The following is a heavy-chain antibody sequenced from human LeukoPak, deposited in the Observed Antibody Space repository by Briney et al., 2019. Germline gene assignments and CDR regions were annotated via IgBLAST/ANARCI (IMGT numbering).Heavy chain of an antibody. Sequence: PGGSLRLSCAASGFTFRSYDMHWVRQAPGKGLEWVSGITGRGDHTYYADSVKGRFTISRDNSKNTLYLEMNSLRAEDTAIYYCAKMKGHPLPKYYMDVWGQGTTVTVSS. V-gene: IGHV3-23*01. D-gene: IGHD1-26*01. CDR1: GFTFRSYD. CDR2: ITGRGDHT. J-gene: IGHJ6*01. CDR3: AKMKGHPLPKYYMDV.